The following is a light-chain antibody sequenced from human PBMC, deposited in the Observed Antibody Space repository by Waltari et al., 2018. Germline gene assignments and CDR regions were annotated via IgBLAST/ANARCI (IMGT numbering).Light chain of an antibody. J-gene: IGLJ1*01. Sequence: QSALTQPASVSGSLGQSITISCTGTSSDIGGYNYVSCHQHYPGKAPKLVIYDVRNRPSGVSHRFSGSKSGSTASLTISALQAEDEADYFCSSYTRTTPTTYVFGTGTKVTVL. CDR1: SSDIGGYNY. CDR2: DVR. V-gene: IGLV2-14*03. CDR3: SSYTRTTPTTYV.